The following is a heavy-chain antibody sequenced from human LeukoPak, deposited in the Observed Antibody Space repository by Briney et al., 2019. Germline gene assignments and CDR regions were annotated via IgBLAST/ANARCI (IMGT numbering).Heavy chain of an antibody. Sequence: ASVKVSCKASGFTFSNYDINWVRQAPGQGLEWMGWLNPKSGDTGYAQKFQGRVAMTRNTSITTAYTEVSSLTSEDTAVYYCARGTALSSPLEYWGQGTLVTVSS. D-gene: IGHD2-21*02. J-gene: IGHJ4*02. V-gene: IGHV1-8*01. CDR2: LNPKSGDT. CDR1: GFTFSNYD. CDR3: ARGTALSSPLEY.